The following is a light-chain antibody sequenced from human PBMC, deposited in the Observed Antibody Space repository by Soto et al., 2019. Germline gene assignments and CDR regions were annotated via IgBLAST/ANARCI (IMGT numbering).Light chain of an antibody. CDR1: ESMSSSY. J-gene: IGKJ5*01. Sequence: ENVLTQSPGTLSLSPGERATLSCRASESMSSSYLAWYQQKPGQAPRLLIYGASRRATGIPDRFSGSGSGTDFTLTISRLEPEDFAVYYCQQYGMSFGQGTRLEIK. CDR2: GAS. CDR3: QQYGMS. V-gene: IGKV3-20*01.